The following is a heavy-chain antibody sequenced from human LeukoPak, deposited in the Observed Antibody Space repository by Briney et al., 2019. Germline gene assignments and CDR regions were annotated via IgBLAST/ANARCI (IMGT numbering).Heavy chain of an antibody. CDR3: VRGGFYRYSGTSGDY. J-gene: IGHJ4*02. D-gene: IGHD1-26*01. Sequence: GGSLRLSCAASGFTFSSYGMSWVRQAPGKGLEWVSAISGSGGSTYYADSVKGRFTISRDNSKNTLYLQMNSLRAEDTAVYYCVRGGFYRYSGTSGDYWGQGSQVTVSS. CDR2: ISGSGGST. V-gene: IGHV3-23*01. CDR1: GFTFSSYG.